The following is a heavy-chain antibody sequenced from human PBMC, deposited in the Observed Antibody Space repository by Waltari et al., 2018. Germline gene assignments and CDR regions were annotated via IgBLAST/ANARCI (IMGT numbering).Heavy chain of an antibody. CDR3: ARDPYAVALDY. J-gene: IGHJ4*02. D-gene: IGHD6-19*01. CDR2: ISSSSSTI. CDR1: GFPFSSYS. Sequence: EVQLVESGGGLVQPGGSLRLSCAASGFPFSSYSMNWVRQAPGKGLEWVSYISSSSSTIYYADSVKGRFTISRDNAKNSLYLQMNSLRAEDTAVYYCARDPYAVALDYWGQGTLVTVSS. V-gene: IGHV3-48*04.